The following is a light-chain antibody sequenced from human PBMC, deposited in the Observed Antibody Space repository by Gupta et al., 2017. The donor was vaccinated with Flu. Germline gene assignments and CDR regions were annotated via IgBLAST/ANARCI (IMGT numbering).Light chain of an antibody. CDR1: QSLLYSSNNKNY. Sequence: SLGERATINCKSSQSLLYSSNNKNYLAWYQQKPGQPPKLLIYWASTRESGVPDRFSGSGSGTDFTLTISSLQAEDVAVYYCQQYYSTPWTFGPGTKVEIK. CDR3: QQYYSTPWT. V-gene: IGKV4-1*01. CDR2: WAS. J-gene: IGKJ1*01.